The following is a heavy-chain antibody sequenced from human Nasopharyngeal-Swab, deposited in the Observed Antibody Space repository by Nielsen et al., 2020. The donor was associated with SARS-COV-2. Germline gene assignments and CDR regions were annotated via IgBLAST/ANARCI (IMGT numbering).Heavy chain of an antibody. CDR3: ASQLGHPDS. CDR2: ISEDGSIT. V-gene: IGHV3-74*01. CDR1: GFPFSSHW. D-gene: IGHD2-2*01. J-gene: IGHJ4*02. Sequence: LKISCAASGFPFSSHWMHWVRQAPGKGLVWVSRISEDGSITTYADSVKGRFTISRDNAKNTLFLQMHSLRADDTAIYYCASQLGHPDSWGQGTLVTVSS.